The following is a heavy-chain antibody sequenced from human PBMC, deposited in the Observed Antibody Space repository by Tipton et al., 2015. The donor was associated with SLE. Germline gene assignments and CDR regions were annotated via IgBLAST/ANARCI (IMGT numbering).Heavy chain of an antibody. Sequence: SLRLSCAASGFTFSNAWMSWVRQAPGKGLEWVGRIKSKTDGGTTDYAAPVKGRFTTSRDDSKNTLYLQMNSLKIEDTAGYYCTASEPTVTTDYCSMDVWGKGTTVSVSS. CDR3: TASEPTVTTDYCSMDV. V-gene: IGHV3-15*01. CDR1: GFTFSNAW. J-gene: IGHJ6*03. D-gene: IGHD4-17*01. CDR2: IKSKTDGGTT.